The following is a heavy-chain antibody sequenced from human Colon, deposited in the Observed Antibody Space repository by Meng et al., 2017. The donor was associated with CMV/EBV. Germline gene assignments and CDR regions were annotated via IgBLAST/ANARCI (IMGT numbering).Heavy chain of an antibody. D-gene: IGHD3-10*01. J-gene: IGHJ4*02. Sequence: AASGFTFSSHGMHWVRQAPGKGLEWVAAVWFDGSKTYYADSAKGRFTISRDNSKNTVDLQMNSLRADDTAVYYCAKGMWFGVDPFDSWGQGTLVTVS. CDR2: VWFDGSKT. V-gene: IGHV3-33*06. CDR1: GFTFSSHG. CDR3: AKGMWFGVDPFDS.